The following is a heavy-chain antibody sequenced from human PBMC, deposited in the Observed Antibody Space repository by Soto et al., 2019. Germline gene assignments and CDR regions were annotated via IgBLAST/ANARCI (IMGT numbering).Heavy chain of an antibody. CDR2: ISAFNDYT. Sequence: QAQLVQSGGEVKRPGASVKVSCKASGYTFNRYGFNWVRQAPGQGLEWMGRISAFNDYTNLAQKFQGRITLTTDASSNTAYMDLHILRYDGTAMYYSAGGRGVVIPACTPDAFDVWGQVTRFTVSA. CDR1: GYTFNRYG. D-gene: IGHD2-21*01. J-gene: IGHJ3*01. V-gene: IGHV1-18*04. CDR3: AGGRGVVIPACTPDAFDV.